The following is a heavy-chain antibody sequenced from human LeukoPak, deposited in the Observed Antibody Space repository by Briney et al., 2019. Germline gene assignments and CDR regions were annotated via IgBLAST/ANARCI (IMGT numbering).Heavy chain of an antibody. CDR1: GFTFSSNS. J-gene: IGHJ4*02. V-gene: IGHV3-48*04. CDR2: ISSSSTTI. Sequence: AGGSLRLSCAASGFTFSSNSMNWVRQAPGKGLEWVSYISSSSTTIYYADSVKGRFTISRDNAKNSLYLQMNSLRAEDTAMYYCAGNSILTGYYLFDYWGQGTLVTVSS. D-gene: IGHD3-9*01. CDR3: AGNSILTGYYLFDY.